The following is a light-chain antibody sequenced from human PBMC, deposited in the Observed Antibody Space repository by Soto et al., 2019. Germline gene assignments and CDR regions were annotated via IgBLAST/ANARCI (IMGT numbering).Light chain of an antibody. Sequence: SYELTQPPSVSVAPGQTARITCGGNNIGSKSVHWYQQKPGQAPVLVVYDDSDRPSGFPERFSGSNSGNTATLTISRVEAGDEGDYYCQVWDSSSDHPVVFGGGTKVTVL. CDR3: QVWDSSSDHPVV. CDR2: DDS. J-gene: IGLJ2*01. V-gene: IGLV3-21*02. CDR1: NIGSKS.